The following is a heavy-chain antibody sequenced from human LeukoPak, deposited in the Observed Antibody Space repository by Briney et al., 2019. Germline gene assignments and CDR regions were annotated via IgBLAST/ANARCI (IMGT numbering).Heavy chain of an antibody. D-gene: IGHD2-2*01. V-gene: IGHV3-23*01. J-gene: IGHJ6*03. CDR3: ARGYYAPNLYMDV. CDR1: GVSMSSSSYY. Sequence: ETLSLTCTVSGVSMSSSSYYWAWIRQSPGKGLEWVSAISGSGGSTYYADSVKGRFTISRDNSKNTLYLQMNSLRAEDTAVYYCARGYYAPNLYMDVWGKGTTVTISS. CDR2: ISGSGGST.